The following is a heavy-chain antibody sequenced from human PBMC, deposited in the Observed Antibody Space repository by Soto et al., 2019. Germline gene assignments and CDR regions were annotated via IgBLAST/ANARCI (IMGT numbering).Heavy chain of an antibody. V-gene: IGHV3-7*02. CDR1: GFTFSSYW. Sequence: GGSLRLSCAASGFTFSSYWMSWVRQAPGKGLEWVANIKQDGSKKYYVDSVKGRFTISRDNAKNSLYLQMNSLRAEDTAVYYCARGAYYDFWSGYSYYYYYGMDVWGQGTTVTVSS. CDR2: IKQDGSKK. CDR3: ARGAYYDFWSGYSYYYYYGMDV. J-gene: IGHJ6*02. D-gene: IGHD3-3*01.